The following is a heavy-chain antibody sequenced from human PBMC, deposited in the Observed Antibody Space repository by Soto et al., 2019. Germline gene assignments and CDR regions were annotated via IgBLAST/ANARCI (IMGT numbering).Heavy chain of an antibody. D-gene: IGHD1-26*01. CDR1: GGSISSNNW. J-gene: IGHJ4*02. CDR3: ARVYSGSYSDS. CDR2: IFHSGST. Sequence: PSETLSLTCAVSGGSISSNNWWSWVRQPPGKGLEWIGAIFHSGSTHYSPSLKSRVTISVDKSKKYFSLNLTSVTAADTAVYYCARVYSGSYSDSWGQGTLVTVS. V-gene: IGHV4-4*02.